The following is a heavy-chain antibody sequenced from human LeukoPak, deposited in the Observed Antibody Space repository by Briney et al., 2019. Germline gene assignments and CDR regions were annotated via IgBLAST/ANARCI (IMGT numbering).Heavy chain of an antibody. J-gene: IGHJ3*02. Sequence: PGGSLRLSCAASGFTFSDYYMSWIRQAPGKGLEWVSYISSSGSTIYYADSVKGRFTISRDNAKNSLYLQMNSLRDQDTGVYYFAKDLQRWLHIEAFDIWGQGTMVTVSS. D-gene: IGHD5-24*01. CDR1: GFTFSDYY. V-gene: IGHV3-11*04. CDR3: AKDLQRWLHIEAFDI. CDR2: ISSSGSTI.